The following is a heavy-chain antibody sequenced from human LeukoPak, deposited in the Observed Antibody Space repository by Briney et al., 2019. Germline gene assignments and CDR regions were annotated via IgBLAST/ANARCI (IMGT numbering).Heavy chain of an antibody. Sequence: PSETLSLTCAVSGYSISGGYYWGWIRQPPGKGLEWIGSIYHSGSTYYSPSLKSRVTMSVDTSKNQFSLKLSSVTAADTAVYYCARGRIAVADLHHWGQGTLVTVSS. D-gene: IGHD6-19*01. CDR1: GYSISGGYY. CDR2: IYHSGST. V-gene: IGHV4-38-2*01. CDR3: ARGRIAVADLHH. J-gene: IGHJ1*01.